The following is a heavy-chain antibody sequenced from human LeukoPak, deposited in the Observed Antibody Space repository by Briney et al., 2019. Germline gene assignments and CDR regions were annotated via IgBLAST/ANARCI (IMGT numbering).Heavy chain of an antibody. D-gene: IGHD2-2*01. CDR2: IYPGDSDT. CDR1: GYSFTSYW. V-gene: IGHV5-51*01. CDR3: ASEERYCSSTSCSRDDY. Sequence: GESLKISCKGSGYSFTSYWIGWVRQMPGKGLEWMGIIYPGDSDTRYSPSFQGQVTISADKSISTAYLQWSSLRSEDTAVYYCASEERYCSSTSCSRDDYWGQGTLVTVSS. J-gene: IGHJ4*02.